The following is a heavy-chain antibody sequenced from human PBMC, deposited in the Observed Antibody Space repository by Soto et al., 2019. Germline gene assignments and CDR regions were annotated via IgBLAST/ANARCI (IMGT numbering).Heavy chain of an antibody. J-gene: IGHJ5*02. Sequence: QVQLVESGGGVVQPGRSLRLSCAASGFMFGSYGMHWVRQAPGKGLEWVAVISYDGSNKYYADSVKGRFTIHRDNSKNTLYLQMNSLRAEDTAVYYCAQGSLAGSSNWFDPWGQGTLVTVSS. V-gene: IGHV3-30*18. CDR1: GFMFGSYG. CDR2: ISYDGSNK. D-gene: IGHD5-12*01. CDR3: AQGSLAGSSNWFDP.